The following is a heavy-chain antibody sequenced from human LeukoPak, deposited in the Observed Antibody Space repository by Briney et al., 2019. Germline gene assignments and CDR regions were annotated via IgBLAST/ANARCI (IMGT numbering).Heavy chain of an antibody. CDR1: GITFSRYW. V-gene: IGHV3-7*01. D-gene: IGHD2-15*01. CDR3: ATTFPYCSDGTCAL. Sequence: GGSLRLSCTVSGITFSRYWMSWVRQAPGKGLEWVVNINQDGNRENYVDSVKGRFSISRDNAKNSLFLQMHSLRAEDTAVYYCATTFPYCSDGTCALGGQGTLVTVSS. J-gene: IGHJ4*02. CDR2: INQDGNRE.